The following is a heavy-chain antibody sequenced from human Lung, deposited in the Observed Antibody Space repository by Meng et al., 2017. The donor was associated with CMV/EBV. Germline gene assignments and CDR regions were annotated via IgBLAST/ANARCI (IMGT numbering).Heavy chain of an antibody. CDR3: ARNKEPFDY. V-gene: IGHV3-23*01. J-gene: IGHJ4*02. D-gene: IGHD1/OR15-1a*01. Sequence: EAQLLESGGCLLQPGGSLRLSCVASGFTFRSYAMTWVRQAPGKGLEWVSATSTTGADTYYTGSVQGRFTISRDNSGNTLFLQMNSLRVEDTAVYYCARNKEPFDYWGQGALVTVSS. CDR1: GFTFRSYA. CDR2: TSTTGADT.